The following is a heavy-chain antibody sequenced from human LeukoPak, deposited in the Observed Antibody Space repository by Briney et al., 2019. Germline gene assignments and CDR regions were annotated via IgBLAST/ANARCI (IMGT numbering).Heavy chain of an antibody. J-gene: IGHJ4*02. CDR1: GFTFSSYG. CDR2: IWYDGSNK. Sequence: GRSLRLSCAASGFTFSSYGMHWVRQAPGKGLEWVAVIWYDGSNKYYADSVKGRFTISRDNSKNTLYLQMISLRAEDTAVYYCAKGGGREVVTASPFDYWGQGTLVTVS. D-gene: IGHD2-21*02. CDR3: AKGGGREVVTASPFDY. V-gene: IGHV3-33*06.